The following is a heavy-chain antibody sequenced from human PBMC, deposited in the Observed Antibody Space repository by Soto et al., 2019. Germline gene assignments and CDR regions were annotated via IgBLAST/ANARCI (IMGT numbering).Heavy chain of an antibody. D-gene: IGHD3-9*01. V-gene: IGHV4-31*03. CDR2: IYYSGST. J-gene: IGHJ6*03. Sequence: QAQLQESGPGLVKPSQTLSLTCTVSGGSISSGGYYWSWIRQHPGKGLEWIGHIYYSGSTYYNPSLKSRVTISVDTSKNQFSLKLSSVTAADTAVYYCARNVLRYFALPMDVWGNGTTVTVSS. CDR3: ARNVLRYFALPMDV. CDR1: GGSISSGGYY.